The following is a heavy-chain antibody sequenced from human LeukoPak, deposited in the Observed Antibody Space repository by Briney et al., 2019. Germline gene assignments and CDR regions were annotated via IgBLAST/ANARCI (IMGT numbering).Heavy chain of an antibody. J-gene: IGHJ3*02. CDR1: GGTFSSYA. V-gene: IGHV1-69*04. D-gene: IGHD3-22*01. Sequence: ASVKVSCKASGGTFSSYAISWVRQAPGQGLEWMGRIIPILGIANYAQKFQGRVTITADKSTSTAYMELSSLRSEDTAVYYCARGQYYYDSSAMASDAFDIWGQGTMVTVSS. CDR3: ARGQYYYDSSAMASDAFDI. CDR2: IIPILGIA.